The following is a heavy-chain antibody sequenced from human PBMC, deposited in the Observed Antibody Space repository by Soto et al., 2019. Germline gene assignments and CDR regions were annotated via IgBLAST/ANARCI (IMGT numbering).Heavy chain of an antibody. D-gene: IGHD3-10*01. CDR2: ISGGGDTT. J-gene: IGHJ4*02. Sequence: EVQLLESGGGLVQPGGSLRLSCAASGFTFNNYAMTWVRQAPGKGLEWVSAISGGGDTTSYADSVQVRFTVSRDCSKNTLYLQMSSLRAEDTAIYYCAKGRGGSGSLTPRVDFWGQGTLVTVSS. CDR1: GFTFNNYA. V-gene: IGHV3-23*01. CDR3: AKGRGGSGSLTPRVDF.